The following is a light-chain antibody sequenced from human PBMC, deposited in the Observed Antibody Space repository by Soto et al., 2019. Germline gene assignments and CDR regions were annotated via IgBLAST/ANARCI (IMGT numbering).Light chain of an antibody. J-gene: IGLJ1*01. V-gene: IGLV2-14*01. Sequence: LTQPASVSGSPGQSITISCAGTSSDVGAYNYVSWYQQHPGKAPKLMIYDVNNRPSGDSNRFSGSKSGNTASLTISGLQAEDEADYYCSSWTSGATYVFGSGTRSPS. CDR2: DVN. CDR3: SSWTSGATYV. CDR1: SSDVGAYNY.